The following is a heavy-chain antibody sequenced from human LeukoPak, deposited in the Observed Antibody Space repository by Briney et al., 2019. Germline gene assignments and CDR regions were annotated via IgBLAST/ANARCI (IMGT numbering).Heavy chain of an antibody. J-gene: IGHJ4*02. Sequence: GGSLRLSCAASGFTFSSYAMRWVRQAPGKGLEWVSAISGSGGSTYYADSVKGRFTISRDNSKNTLYLQMNSLRAEDTAVYYCAKTGSSWYNGYWGQGTLVTVSS. D-gene: IGHD6-13*01. CDR3: AKTGSSWYNGY. CDR1: GFTFSSYA. V-gene: IGHV3-23*01. CDR2: ISGSGGST.